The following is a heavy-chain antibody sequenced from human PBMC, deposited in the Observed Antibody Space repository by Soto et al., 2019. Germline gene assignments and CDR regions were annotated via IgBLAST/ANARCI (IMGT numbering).Heavy chain of an antibody. J-gene: IGHJ3*02. V-gene: IGHV3-74*01. CDR2: INSDRGSI. D-gene: IGHD6-19*01. CDR1: GFTFSSYW. CDR3: AKDRDSSGWLGAFDI. Sequence: GGSLRLSCAASGFTFSSYWMHWVRQAPGKGLVWVSGINSDRGSISYADSVKGRFTISRDNAKNSLYLQMNSLRAEDTALYYCAKDRDSSGWLGAFDIWGQGTMVTVSS.